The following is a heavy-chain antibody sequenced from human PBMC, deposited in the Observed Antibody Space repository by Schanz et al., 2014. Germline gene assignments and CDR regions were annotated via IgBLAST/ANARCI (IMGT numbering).Heavy chain of an antibody. CDR2: ISGSGGST. V-gene: IGHV3-23*01. CDR3: ARGTDWNLHY. J-gene: IGHJ4*02. D-gene: IGHD1-1*01. CDR1: GFTFSSYA. Sequence: VQLLQFGGGVVQPGRSLRLSCAASGFTFSSYAMSWVRQPAGKGLEWVSAISGSGGSTYYADSVKGRFTVSRDSGQNSLYLQMNSLRAGDTAVYYCARGTDWNLHYWGQGTLVTVSS.